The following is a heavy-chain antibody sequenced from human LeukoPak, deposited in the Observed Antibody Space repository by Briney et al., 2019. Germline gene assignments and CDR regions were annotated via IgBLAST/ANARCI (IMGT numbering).Heavy chain of an antibody. D-gene: IGHD4-23*01. Sequence: SETLSLTCTVSGGSISSYYWSWIRQPPGKGLEWIGYIYYSGSTNYNPSLKSRVTISVGTSKNQFSLKLSSVTAADTAVYYCARDLTHFDYWGQGTLVTVSS. J-gene: IGHJ4*02. CDR2: IYYSGST. V-gene: IGHV4-59*01. CDR1: GGSISSYY. CDR3: ARDLTHFDY.